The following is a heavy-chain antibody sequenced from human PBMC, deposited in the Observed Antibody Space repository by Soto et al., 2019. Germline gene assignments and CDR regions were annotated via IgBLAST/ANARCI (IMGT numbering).Heavy chain of an antibody. Sequence: PETLSLTCTGPGGSISSYYWSWLRQPPRKGLEWIGYIPYSGSTNYNPSLKNRVTMSVDTSKNQFSLKLSSVTAADTAVYYCARRLMIREVITQGMDVWGQGTTVNVS. D-gene: IGHD3-10*01. V-gene: IGHV4-59*01. CDR1: GGSISSYY. CDR2: IPYSGST. CDR3: ARRLMIREVITQGMDV. J-gene: IGHJ6*02.